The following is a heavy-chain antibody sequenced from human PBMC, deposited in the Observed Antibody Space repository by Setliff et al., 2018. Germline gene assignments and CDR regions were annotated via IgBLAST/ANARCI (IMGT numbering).Heavy chain of an antibody. CDR2: IYSSGST. J-gene: IGHJ4*02. CDR3: ARDPVDGHGHFDY. Sequence: KTSETLSLTCTVSGGSISSGTYYWSWIRQPAGKGLEWIGRIYSSGSTNYNPSLKSRVPISVDMSKNQFTLKLDSVTAADTAVYYCARDPVDGHGHFDYWGQGTLVTVSS. CDR1: GGSISSGTYY. D-gene: IGHD2-8*01. V-gene: IGHV4-61*02.